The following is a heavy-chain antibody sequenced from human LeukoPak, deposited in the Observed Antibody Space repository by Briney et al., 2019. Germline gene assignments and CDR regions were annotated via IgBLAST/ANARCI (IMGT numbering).Heavy chain of an antibody. V-gene: IGHV3-21*01. CDR1: GFTFRSYS. CDR3: ARVFYDSSARGNHFDY. D-gene: IGHD3-22*01. Sequence: GGSLTLSCAASGFTFRSYSMNWVRHAPAKGLERVSSISSSGSYIYYANSVTGRFTISRDNAKNSLYLQVNSLRAEDTAVYYCARVFYDSSARGNHFDYWGQGTLVTVSS. CDR2: ISSSGSYI. J-gene: IGHJ4*02.